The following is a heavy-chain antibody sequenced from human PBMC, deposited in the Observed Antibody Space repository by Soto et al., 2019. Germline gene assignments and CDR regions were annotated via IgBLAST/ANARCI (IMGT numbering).Heavy chain of an antibody. V-gene: IGHV4-30-4*01. J-gene: IGHJ4*02. D-gene: IGHD6-6*01. CDR1: GDSISTADYY. CDR2: IYYSGNT. CDR3: ARGIYSISSFFDF. Sequence: SETLSLTCTVSGDSISTADYYWNWIRQPPGKGLEWIGYIYYSGNTYYIPSLKSRVTISVDTSKNQISLKLNSVPAADTAVYYCARGIYSISSFFDFWGQGTLVTVSS.